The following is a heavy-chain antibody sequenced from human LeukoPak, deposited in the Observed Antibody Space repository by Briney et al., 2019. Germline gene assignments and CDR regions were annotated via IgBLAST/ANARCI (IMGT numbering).Heavy chain of an antibody. Sequence: ASVKVSCKASGYTFTSYGISWVRQAPGQGFEWMGWISAYNGNTDYAQKLQGRVTMTTDTSTSTAYMELRSLRSDDTAVYYCARVLAYCSSTSCHDYWGQGTLVTVYS. CDR1: GYTFTSYG. D-gene: IGHD2-2*01. J-gene: IGHJ4*02. CDR3: ARVLAYCSSTSCHDY. CDR2: ISAYNGNT. V-gene: IGHV1-18*01.